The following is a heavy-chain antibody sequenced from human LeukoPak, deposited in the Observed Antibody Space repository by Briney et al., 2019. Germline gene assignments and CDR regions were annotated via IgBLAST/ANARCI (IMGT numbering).Heavy chain of an antibody. V-gene: IGHV3-23*01. J-gene: IGHJ4*02. CDR3: ANFLWDGWEPFDY. CDR2: ISGSGGST. D-gene: IGHD4-23*01. Sequence: GGSLRLSCAASGFTFSSYAMSWVRQAPGKGLEWVSAISGSGGSTYYADSVKGRFTISRDNSKNTLYLQMNSLRAEDTAVYYCANFLWDGWEPFDYWGQGTLVTVSS. CDR1: GFTFSSYA.